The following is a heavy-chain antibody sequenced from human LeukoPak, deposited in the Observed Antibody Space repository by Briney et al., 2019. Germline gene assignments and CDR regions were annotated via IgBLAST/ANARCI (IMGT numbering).Heavy chain of an antibody. J-gene: IGHJ4*02. CDR2: ISSDGRNT. Sequence: QPGGSLRLSCAASEFTFSTYWMHWVRQAPGKGLAWVSRISSDGRNTNYADSVKGRFTISRDNAKSTLYLQMNSLRAEDTAVYYCLYGSGWYFDYWGQGTLVTVSS. CDR1: EFTFSTYW. V-gene: IGHV3-74*01. D-gene: IGHD6-19*01. CDR3: LYGSGWYFDY.